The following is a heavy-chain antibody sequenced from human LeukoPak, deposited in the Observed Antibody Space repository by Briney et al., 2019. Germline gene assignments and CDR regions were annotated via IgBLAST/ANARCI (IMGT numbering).Heavy chain of an antibody. CDR1: GFTFSSYS. CDR2: ISSSSSYI. J-gene: IGHJ4*02. CDR3: ARDRVAVAGCFDY. Sequence: VGSLRLSCAASGFTFSSYSMNWVRQAPGKGLEWVSSISSSSSYIYYADSVKGRFTISRDNAKNSLYLQMNSLRAEDTAVYYCARDRVAVAGCFDYWGQGTLVTVSS. D-gene: IGHD6-19*01. V-gene: IGHV3-21*01.